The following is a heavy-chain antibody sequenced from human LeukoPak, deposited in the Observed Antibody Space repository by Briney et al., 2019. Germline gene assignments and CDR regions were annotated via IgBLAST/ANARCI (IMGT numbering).Heavy chain of an antibody. CDR2: INPSGGST. CDR1: GYTFTSYY. J-gene: IGHJ3*02. CDR3: ARDSGSMATIFDAFDI. D-gene: IGHD5-24*01. Sequence: ASVKVSCKASGYTFTSYYMHWVGQAPGQGLEWMGIINPSGGSTSYAQKFQGRVTMTRDMSTSTVYMELSSLRSEDTAVYYCARDSGSMATIFDAFDIWGQGTMVTVSS. V-gene: IGHV1-46*01.